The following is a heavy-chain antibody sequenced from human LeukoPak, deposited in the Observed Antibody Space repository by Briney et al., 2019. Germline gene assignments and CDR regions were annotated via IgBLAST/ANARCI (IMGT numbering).Heavy chain of an antibody. CDR3: ARDTCAMVRGCGLRKPKFDP. CDR1: GYTFTSYA. Sequence: ASVKVSCKASGYTFTSYAMNWVRQAPGQGLEWMGWINTNTGNPTYAQGFTGRFVFSLDTSVSTAYLQISSLKAEDTAVYYCARDTCAMVRGCGLRKPKFDPWGQGTLVTVSS. V-gene: IGHV7-4-1*02. CDR2: INTNTGNP. J-gene: IGHJ5*02. D-gene: IGHD3-10*01.